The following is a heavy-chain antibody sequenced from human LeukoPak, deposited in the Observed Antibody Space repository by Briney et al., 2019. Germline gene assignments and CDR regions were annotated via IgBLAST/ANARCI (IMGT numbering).Heavy chain of an antibody. J-gene: IGHJ4*02. Sequence: GASVKVSCKASGGTFSSYAISWVRQAPGQGLEWMGGIIPIFGTANYAQKFRGRVTITADESTSTAYMELSSLRSEDTAVYYCARGRADDFWSGYFFSYFDYWGQGTLVTVSS. CDR3: ARGRADDFWSGYFFSYFDY. CDR2: IIPIFGTA. CDR1: GGTFSSYA. V-gene: IGHV1-69*01. D-gene: IGHD3-3*01.